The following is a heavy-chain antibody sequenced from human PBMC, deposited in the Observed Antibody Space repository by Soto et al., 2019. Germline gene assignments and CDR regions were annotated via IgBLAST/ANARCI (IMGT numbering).Heavy chain of an antibody. J-gene: IGHJ4*02. CDR2: ISGSGSSS. V-gene: IGHV3-23*01. CDR3: AKDLRYGSGWSFFDC. CDR1: GFTFSNYA. D-gene: IGHD6-19*01. Sequence: GGSLRLSCAASGFTFSNYAMNWVRQTPGKGLEWVSAISGSGSSSYYADSVKGRFTISRDNSRNTLYLQLGSLGAEDTATYYCAKDLRYGSGWSFFDCWGQGALDTVSS.